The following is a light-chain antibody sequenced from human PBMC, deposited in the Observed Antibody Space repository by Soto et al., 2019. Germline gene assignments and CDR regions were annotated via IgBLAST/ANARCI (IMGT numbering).Light chain of an antibody. CDR2: DVS. Sequence: QSALTQPASVSGSPGQSITISCTGTSSDVGGYNYVSWYQQHPGKAPKLIIYDVSNRPSGVSIRFSGSKSGNTASLTISGLQAEDEADYYCTSYTSSSTPVFGGGTKVTVL. CDR3: TSYTSSSTPV. V-gene: IGLV2-14*03. CDR1: SSDVGGYNY. J-gene: IGLJ3*02.